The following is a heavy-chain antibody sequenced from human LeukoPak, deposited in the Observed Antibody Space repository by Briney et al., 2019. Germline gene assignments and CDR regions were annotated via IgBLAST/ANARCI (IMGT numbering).Heavy chain of an antibody. CDR2: IYSAGNT. CDR3: ARRDGYNYYFDF. J-gene: IGHJ4*02. Sequence: GGSLRLSCAASGFTVSSSYMSWVRQAPGKGLECVSFIYSAGNTYYADSVRGRFTISRDNSKNTLCLQMNSLRAEDTAVYYCARRDGYNYYFDFWGQGTLVTVSS. CDR1: GFTVSSSY. D-gene: IGHD5-24*01. V-gene: IGHV3-53*01.